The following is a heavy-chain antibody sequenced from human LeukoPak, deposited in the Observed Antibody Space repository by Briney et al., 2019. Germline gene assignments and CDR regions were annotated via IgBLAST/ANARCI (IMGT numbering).Heavy chain of an antibody. Sequence: GGSLRLSCAASGFTFSSYSMNWGRQAPGKGLEWVSYISSYSGTISYADSVKGPFAISRENAKNSLYLQMNSLRDEDTAIYYCAREMGYWGEGTLVTVSS. CDR2: ISSYSGTI. D-gene: IGHD5-24*01. J-gene: IGHJ4*02. CDR1: GFTFSSYS. V-gene: IGHV3-48*02. CDR3: AREMGY.